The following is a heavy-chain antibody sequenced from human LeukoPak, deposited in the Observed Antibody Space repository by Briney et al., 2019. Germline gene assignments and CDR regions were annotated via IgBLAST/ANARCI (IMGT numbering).Heavy chain of an antibody. CDR3: ARITGTTFLYYYYMDV. J-gene: IGHJ6*03. Sequence: SETLSLTCAVYGGSFSCYYWSWIRQPPGKGLEWIGEINHSGSTNYNPSLKSRVTISVDTSKNQFSLKLSSVTAADTAVYYCARITGTTFLYYYYMDVWGKGTTVTVSS. CDR1: GGSFSCYY. CDR2: INHSGST. V-gene: IGHV4-34*01. D-gene: IGHD1-7*01.